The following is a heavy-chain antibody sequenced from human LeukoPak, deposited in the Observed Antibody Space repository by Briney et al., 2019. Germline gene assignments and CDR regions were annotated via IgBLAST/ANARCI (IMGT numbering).Heavy chain of an antibody. CDR3: ARDAQPEGPRSFFDY. CDR2: ISNDGSHT. CDR1: GFAFGAYA. Sequence: GGSLRLSCAASGFAFGAYAMHWVRQAPGKGLEWVALISNDGSHTYYAASVKGRFTISRDKSKNTLFLQMNSLRPEDTALYYCARDAQPEGPRSFFDYWGQGTLVTVSS. V-gene: IGHV3-30-3*01. D-gene: IGHD1-26*01. J-gene: IGHJ4*02.